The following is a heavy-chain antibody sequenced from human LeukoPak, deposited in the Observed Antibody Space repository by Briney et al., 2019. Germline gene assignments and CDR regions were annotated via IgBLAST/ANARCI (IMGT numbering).Heavy chain of an antibody. CDR2: ISGSGGST. D-gene: IGHD2-15*01. CDR3: AKGGGPFWYFDY. CDR1: GFTFSSYG. J-gene: IGHJ4*02. Sequence: GGFLRLSCAASGFTFSSYGMSWVRQAPGKGLEWVSAISGSGGSTYYADSVKGRFTISRDNSKNTLYLQMNSLRAEDTAVYYCAKGGGPFWYFDYWGQGTLVTVSS. V-gene: IGHV3-23*01.